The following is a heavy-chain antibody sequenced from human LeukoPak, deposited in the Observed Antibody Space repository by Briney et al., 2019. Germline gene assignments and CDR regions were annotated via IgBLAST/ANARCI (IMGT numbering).Heavy chain of an antibody. V-gene: IGHV3-74*01. J-gene: IGHJ4*02. D-gene: IGHD2-2*01. Sequence: PGGSLSLSCAASGCAFSNCNMNWVRQAPGKGLVWVSRIYSDGSSTNYADSENGRFTISRDNAKSSLYLQMNSLAAEDTAVYYCVGPPCLRGGYCSTNSWGQGTLATVDS. CDR3: VGPPCLRGGYCSTNS. CDR2: IYSDGSST. CDR1: GCAFSNCN.